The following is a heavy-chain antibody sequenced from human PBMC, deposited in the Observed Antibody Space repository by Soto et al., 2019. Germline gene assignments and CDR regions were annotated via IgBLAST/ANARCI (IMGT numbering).Heavy chain of an antibody. V-gene: IGHV1-46*01. CDR1: GYTFTSYY. D-gene: IGHD6-13*01. CDR3: ARVRYSSSWYDRSYYYYGMDV. J-gene: IGHJ6*02. Sequence: ASVKVSCKASGYTFTSYYMHWVRQAPGQGLEWMGIINPSGGSTSYAQKFQGRVTMTRDTSTSTVYMELSSLRSEDTAVYYCARVRYSSSWYDRSYYYYGMDVWGQGTTVTVSS. CDR2: INPSGGST.